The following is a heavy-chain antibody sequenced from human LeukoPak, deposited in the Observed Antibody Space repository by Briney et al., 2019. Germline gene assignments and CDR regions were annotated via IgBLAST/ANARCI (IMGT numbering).Heavy chain of an antibody. J-gene: IGHJ4*02. D-gene: IGHD2-2*02. Sequence: GASVKASCKVSGYTLTELSMHWVRQAPGQGLEWMGWISGYNGDTNYAQNVQGRVTMTIDTSTTTAYMELNNLRSDDTAIYYCARGSLHRYCSSTSCYSGQLDYWGQGTLVTVSS. V-gene: IGHV1-18*01. CDR2: ISGYNGDT. CDR1: GYTLTELS. CDR3: ARGSLHRYCSSTSCYSGQLDY.